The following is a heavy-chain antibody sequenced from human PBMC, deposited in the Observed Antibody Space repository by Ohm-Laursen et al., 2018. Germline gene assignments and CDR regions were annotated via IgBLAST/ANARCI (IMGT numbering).Heavy chain of an antibody. CDR3: AKDVGLASAYDS. CDR2: VSYDERYK. Sequence: SSLRLSCAASGFTFNNFGMHWVRQAPGKGLEWVAVVSYDERYKNYVDSVKGRFTVSRDNSKDTLYLQMNSLRNEDTAIYYCAKDVGLASAYDSWGQGTLVTVSS. V-gene: IGHV3-30*18. D-gene: IGHD6-19*01. J-gene: IGHJ4*02. CDR1: GFTFNNFG.